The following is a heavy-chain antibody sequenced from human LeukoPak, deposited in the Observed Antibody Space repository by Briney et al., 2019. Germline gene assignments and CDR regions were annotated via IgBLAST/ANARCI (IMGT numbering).Heavy chain of an antibody. CDR1: GFTFSSYG. Sequence: GGSLRLSCAASGFTFSSYGMHWVRQAPGKGLEWEAVISYDGSNKYYADSVKGRFTISRDNSKNTLYLQMNSLRAEDTAVYYCAISPYWGQGTLVTVSS. CDR2: ISYDGSNK. V-gene: IGHV3-30*03. CDR3: AISPY. J-gene: IGHJ4*02.